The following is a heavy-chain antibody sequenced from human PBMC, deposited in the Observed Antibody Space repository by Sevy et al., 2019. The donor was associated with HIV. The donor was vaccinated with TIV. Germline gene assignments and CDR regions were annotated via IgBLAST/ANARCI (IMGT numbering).Heavy chain of an antibody. Sequence: SETLSLTCTVSGGSISSSSYYWGWIRQPPGKGLEWIGSIYYSGSTYYNPSLKSQVTISVDTSKNQFSLRLSSMTAADTAVYYCARHLSGSYSIDYWGQGTLVTVSS. CDR1: GGSISSSSYY. V-gene: IGHV4-39*01. J-gene: IGHJ4*02. CDR3: ARHLSGSYSIDY. CDR2: IYYSGST. D-gene: IGHD1-26*01.